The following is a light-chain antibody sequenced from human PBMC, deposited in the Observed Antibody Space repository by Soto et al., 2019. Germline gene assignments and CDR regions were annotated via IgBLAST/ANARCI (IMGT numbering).Light chain of an antibody. V-gene: IGLV2-14*03. Sequence: QSALTQPASVSGSPGQSITISCSGNPSDIGAYNYVSWYQHLPGKAPKVIIYDVTNRPSGVSSRFSGSKSGTTASLTISGLQAEDEANYYCGSYTISSTLMIFGGGTKLTVL. CDR1: PSDIGAYNY. CDR2: DVT. CDR3: GSYTISSTLMI. J-gene: IGLJ2*01.